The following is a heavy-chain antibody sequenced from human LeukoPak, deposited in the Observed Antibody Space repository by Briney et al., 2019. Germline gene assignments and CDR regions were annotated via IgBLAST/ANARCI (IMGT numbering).Heavy chain of an antibody. CDR2: ISSSSSYI. Sequence: GGSLRLSCAASGFTFSSYSMNWVRQAPGKGLEWVSSISSSSSYIYYADSVKGRFTISRDNAKNSLYLQMNSLRAEDTAVYYCARRGSYYGSDWFDPWGQGTLVTVSS. D-gene: IGHD1-26*01. CDR3: ARRGSYYGSDWFDP. V-gene: IGHV3-21*01. J-gene: IGHJ5*02. CDR1: GFTFSSYS.